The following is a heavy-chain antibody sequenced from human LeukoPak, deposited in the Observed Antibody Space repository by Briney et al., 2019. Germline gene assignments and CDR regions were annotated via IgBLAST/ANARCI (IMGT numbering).Heavy chain of an antibody. Sequence: PGGSLRVSCAASGFTVSSSYMSWVRQGLGGGLGWVSVIYSGGSTYYADSVKGRFTISRDNSKNTLYLQMSSLRAEDTAVYYCARDIRLHPRNLVSPSDGFDPWGQGTLVTVSS. CDR3: ARDIRLHPRNLVSPSDGFDP. D-gene: IGHD3-9*01. CDR1: GFTVSSSY. V-gene: IGHV3-66*01. J-gene: IGHJ5*02. CDR2: IYSGGST.